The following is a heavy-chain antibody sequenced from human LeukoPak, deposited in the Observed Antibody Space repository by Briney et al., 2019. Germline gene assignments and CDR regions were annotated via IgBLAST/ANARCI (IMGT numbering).Heavy chain of an antibody. CDR3: ARTRYFDWLLFGDAFDI. V-gene: IGHV1-8*03. CDR1: GGTFSSCA. Sequence: ASVKVSCKASGGTFSSCAISWVRQAPGQGLEWVGWMNPNSGNTGYAQKFQGRVTITRNTSISTAYMELSSLRSEDTAVYYCARTRYFDWLLFGDAFDIWGQGTMVTVSS. D-gene: IGHD3-9*01. CDR2: MNPNSGNT. J-gene: IGHJ3*02.